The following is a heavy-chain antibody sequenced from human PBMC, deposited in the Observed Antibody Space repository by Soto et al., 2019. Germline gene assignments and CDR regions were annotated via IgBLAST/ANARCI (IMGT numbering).Heavy chain of an antibody. CDR3: ARAGADCSNNNCYPVPY. CDR2: INAGNAYT. Sequence: QVPLVQSGAEVKKPGASVKVSCKTSGYMFPSYAMHWVRQAPGQRLEWMGWINAGNAYTKYSQKFQGRVTITRDTSASTAYMELSSLRSEDTAVYSCARAGADCSNNNCYPVPYWGQGTLVPVSS. J-gene: IGHJ1*01. CDR1: GYMFPSYA. D-gene: IGHD2-2*01. V-gene: IGHV1-3*01.